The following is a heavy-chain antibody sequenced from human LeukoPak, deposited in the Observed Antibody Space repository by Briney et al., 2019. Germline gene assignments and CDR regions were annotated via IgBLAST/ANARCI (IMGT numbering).Heavy chain of an antibody. Sequence: GSLKVSCKASGYTFTGYYMHWVRQAPGQGLEWMGWINPNSGGTNYAQRFQGRVTMTRDTSISTAHMELSRLTSDDTAVYYCGRQYNYGYSFDNWGQGTLVTVFS. CDR1: GYTFTGYY. CDR3: GRQYNYGYSFDN. V-gene: IGHV1-2*02. D-gene: IGHD5-18*01. J-gene: IGHJ4*02. CDR2: INPNSGGT.